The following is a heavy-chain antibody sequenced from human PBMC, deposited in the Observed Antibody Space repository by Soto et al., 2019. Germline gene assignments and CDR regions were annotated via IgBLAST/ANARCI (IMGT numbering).Heavy chain of an antibody. CDR2: IIPIFGTA. CDR1: GGTFSSYD. J-gene: IGHJ4*02. CDR3: AKGLPVAAAGYFDY. Sequence: SVKVSCKASGGTFSSYDISWVRQAPGQGLEWMGGIIPIFGTANYAQKFQGRVTITADESTSTAYMELSSLRSEDTAVYYCAKGLPVAAAGYFDYWGQGTLVTVSS. D-gene: IGHD6-13*01. V-gene: IGHV1-69*13.